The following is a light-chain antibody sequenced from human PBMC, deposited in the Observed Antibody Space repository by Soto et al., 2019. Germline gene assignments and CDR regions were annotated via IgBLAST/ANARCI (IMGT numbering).Light chain of an antibody. J-gene: IGKJ2*01. CDR3: QQYNNWPLYT. CDR1: QSVRSS. V-gene: IGKV3-15*01. Sequence: IVMTQSPATLSVSPGERATLSCRASQSVRSSLAWYQQKPGQAPRLLIYGASTRATGTPARFSGSGSGTEFTLTISSLQSEDFAVYFCQQYNNWPLYTFGQGTKLEIK. CDR2: GAS.